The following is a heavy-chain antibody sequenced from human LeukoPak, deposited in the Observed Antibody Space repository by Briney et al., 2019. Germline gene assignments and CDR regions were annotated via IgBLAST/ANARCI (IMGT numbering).Heavy chain of an antibody. CDR2: IYHSGST. Sequence: SETLSLTCAVSGGSISSSNWWSWIRQPPGKGLEWIGEIYHSGSTNYNPSLKSRVTISVDKSKTQFSLKLSSVTAADTAVYYCARAGGIAVAAVYYFDYWGQGTLVTVSS. CDR1: GGSISSSNW. CDR3: ARAGGIAVAAVYYFDY. J-gene: IGHJ4*02. V-gene: IGHV4-4*02. D-gene: IGHD6-19*01.